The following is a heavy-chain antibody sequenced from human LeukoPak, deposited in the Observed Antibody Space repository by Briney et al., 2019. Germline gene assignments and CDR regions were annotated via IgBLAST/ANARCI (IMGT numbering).Heavy chain of an antibody. D-gene: IGHD2-21*01. V-gene: IGHV4-34*01. CDR2: IYHSGST. CDR1: GGSFSGYY. Sequence: SETLSLTCAVYGGSFSGYYWSWIRQPPGKGLEWIGSIYHSGSTYYNPSLKSRVTISVDTSKNQFSLKLSSVAAADTAVYYCTRDLAGHFGGFYFDYWGQGTLVTVSS. J-gene: IGHJ4*02. CDR3: TRDLAGHFGGFYFDY.